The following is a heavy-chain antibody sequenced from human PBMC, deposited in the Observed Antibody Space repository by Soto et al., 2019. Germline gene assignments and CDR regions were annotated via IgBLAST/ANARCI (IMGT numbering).Heavy chain of an antibody. CDR2: IIPIFGTA. CDR1: GGTFSSYA. J-gene: IGHJ5*02. V-gene: IGHV1-69*13. D-gene: IGHD2-15*01. CDR3: ARDRYCSGGSCGRRTDNWFDP. Sequence: SVKVSCKASGGTFSSYAISWVRQAPGQGLEWMGGIIPIFGTANYAQKFQGRVTITADESTSTAYMELSSLRSDDTAVYYCARDRYCSGGSCGRRTDNWFDPWGQGTLVTVSS.